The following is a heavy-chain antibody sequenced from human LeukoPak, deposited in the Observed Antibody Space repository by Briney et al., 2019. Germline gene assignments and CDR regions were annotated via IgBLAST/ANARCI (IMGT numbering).Heavy chain of an antibody. Sequence: PGGSLGLSCAASGFIFSSKSMNWVRQAPGKGLEWVSYISDSSGTKYYADSVKGRFTISRDNAKNSLYLQMNSLRDEDTAVYYCARDFSPGQRFYFDYWGQGTLVTVSS. CDR3: ARDFSPGQRFYFDY. D-gene: IGHD6-25*01. CDR1: GFIFSSKS. CDR2: ISDSSGTK. V-gene: IGHV3-48*02. J-gene: IGHJ4*02.